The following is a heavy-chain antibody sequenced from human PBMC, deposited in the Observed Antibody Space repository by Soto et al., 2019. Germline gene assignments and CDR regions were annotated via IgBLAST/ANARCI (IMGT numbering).Heavy chain of an antibody. D-gene: IGHD3-9*01. CDR2: VSWNSGSI. V-gene: IGHV3-9*01. J-gene: IGHJ4*02. CDR1: GFIFDDYA. Sequence: EVQLVESGGGLVQPGRSLRLSCAVSGFIFDDYAMHWVRQTPGKGLEWVSGVSWNSGSIGYADTVRGRLTISRDNAKNSLYLQMNSLRAEDTALYYCTSGRGYNILTGYYPYFDYWGQGTLVTVSS. CDR3: TSGRGYNILTGYYPYFDY.